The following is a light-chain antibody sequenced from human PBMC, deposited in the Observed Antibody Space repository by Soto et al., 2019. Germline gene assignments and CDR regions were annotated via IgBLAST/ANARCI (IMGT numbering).Light chain of an antibody. J-gene: IGKJ1*01. V-gene: IGKV3-15*01. CDR1: QSISSD. Sequence: EIEMTQSLATLSVPPGQRATLSCRASQSISSDLAWYQQKPGQAPKLLIYGASTRATGIPARFSGSRSGTEFTLTINSLQSEDVAVYYCQQYNNGPRTFGQGTKVDI. CDR2: GAS. CDR3: QQYNNGPRT.